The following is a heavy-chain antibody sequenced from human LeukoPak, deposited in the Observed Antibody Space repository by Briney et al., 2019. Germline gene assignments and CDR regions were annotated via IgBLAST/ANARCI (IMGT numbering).Heavy chain of an antibody. V-gene: IGHV3-48*04. CDR3: ARTHDFWSGYYYYYMDV. CDR2: ISSSGTTM. Sequence: GGSLRLSCAASGFTFSSYNMNWVRQAPGKGLDWVSYISSSGTTMYYADSVKGRFTISRDNAKNSLYLQMNSLRAEDTAVYYCARTHDFWSGYYYYYMDVWGKGTTVTVSS. CDR1: GFTFSSYN. J-gene: IGHJ6*03. D-gene: IGHD3-3*01.